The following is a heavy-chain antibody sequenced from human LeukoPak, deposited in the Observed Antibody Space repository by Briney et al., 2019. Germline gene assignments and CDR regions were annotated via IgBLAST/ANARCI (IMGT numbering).Heavy chain of an antibody. J-gene: IGHJ4*02. CDR2: ISSSSSYI. Sequence: GGSLRLSCAASGFTFSSYSMNWVRQAPGKGLEWVSSISSSSSYIYYADSVKGRFTISRDNAKNSLYLQMNSLRAEDTAVYYCARVGGSLRFLEWLRGFDYWGQGTLVTVFS. D-gene: IGHD3-3*01. CDR3: ARVGGSLRFLEWLRGFDY. V-gene: IGHV3-21*01. CDR1: GFTFSSYS.